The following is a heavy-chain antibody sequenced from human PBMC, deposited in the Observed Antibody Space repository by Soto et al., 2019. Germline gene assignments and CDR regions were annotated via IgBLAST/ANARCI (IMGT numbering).Heavy chain of an antibody. CDR3: AKDRASKYYYGSGTSDY. J-gene: IGHJ4*02. V-gene: IGHV3-23*01. CDR1: GFTFSSYA. D-gene: IGHD3-10*01. CDR2: ISGSGGST. Sequence: GSLRLSCAASGFTFSSYAMSWVRQAPGKGLEWVSAISGSGGSTYYADSVKGRFTISRDNSKNTLYLQMNSLRAEDTAVYYCAKDRASKYYYGSGTSDYWGQGTLVTVSS.